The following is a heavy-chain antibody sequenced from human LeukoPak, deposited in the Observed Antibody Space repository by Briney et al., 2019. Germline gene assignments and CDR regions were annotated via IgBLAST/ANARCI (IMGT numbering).Heavy chain of an antibody. CDR3: ARHVIIWFGEQVRYMDV. CDR2: INHSGST. D-gene: IGHD3-10*01. CDR1: GGSFSGYY. V-gene: IGHV4-34*01. J-gene: IGHJ6*03. Sequence: PSETLSLTCAVYGGSFSGYYWSWIRQPPGKGLEWIGEINHSGSTNYNPSLKSRVTISVDTSKNQFSLKLSSVTAADTAVYYCARHVIIWFGEQVRYMDVWGKGTTVTISS.